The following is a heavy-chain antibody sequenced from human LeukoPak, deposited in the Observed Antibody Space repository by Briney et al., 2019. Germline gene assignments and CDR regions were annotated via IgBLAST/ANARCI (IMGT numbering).Heavy chain of an antibody. D-gene: IGHD3-10*01. V-gene: IGHV4-34*01. J-gene: IGHJ4*02. Sequence: PSGTLSLTCAVYGGSSSGYYWSWIRQPPGKGLEWIGEINHSGSTNYNPSLKSRVTISVDTSKNQFSLKLSSVTAADTAVYYCARGDYGSSFDYWGQGTLVTVSS. CDR3: ARGDYGSSFDY. CDR2: INHSGST. CDR1: GGSSSGYY.